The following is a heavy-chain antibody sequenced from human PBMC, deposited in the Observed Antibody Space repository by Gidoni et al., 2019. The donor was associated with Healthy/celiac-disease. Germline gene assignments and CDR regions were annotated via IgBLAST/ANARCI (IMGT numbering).Heavy chain of an antibody. V-gene: IGHV4-59*01. J-gene: IGHJ4*02. Sequence: QVQLQESGPGLGKPSETPSLTCTVSGAPISSYDWSWIRQPPGKGLEWIGYIYDSGSTNYNPSRKSRVTIAVDTSKNQLCLKLSAVTAADTAVYYCARGWAGDGYNYYFDYWGQGTLVTVSS. CDR2: IYDSGST. CDR1: GAPISSYD. CDR3: ARGWAGDGYNYYFDY. D-gene: IGHD5-12*01.